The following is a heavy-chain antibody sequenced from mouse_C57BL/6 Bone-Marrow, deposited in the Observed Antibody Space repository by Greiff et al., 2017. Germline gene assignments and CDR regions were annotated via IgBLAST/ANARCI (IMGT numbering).Heavy chain of an antibody. CDR1: GYTFTSYG. CDR3: AREMITQYYYDY. Sequence: LEESGAELARPGASVKLSCKASGYTFTSYGISWVKQRPGQGLEWIGEIYPRSGNTYYNEKFKGKATLTADKSSSTAYMGLRSLTSEDSAVYFCAREMITQYYYDYWGQGTTLTVSS. V-gene: IGHV1-81*01. D-gene: IGHD2-4*01. CDR2: IYPRSGNT. J-gene: IGHJ2*01.